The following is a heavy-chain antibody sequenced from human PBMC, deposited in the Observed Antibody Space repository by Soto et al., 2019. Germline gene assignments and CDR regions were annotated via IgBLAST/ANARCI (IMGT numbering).Heavy chain of an antibody. CDR1: GFTFSSYG. Sequence: QVQLVESGGGVVQPGRSLRLSCAASGFTFSSYGMHWVRQAPGKGLEWVAVIWYDGSNKYYADSVKGRFTISRDNSKNTLYLQMNSLRAEDTAVYYCARDRISHLLTNAFDIWGQGTMVTVSS. CDR3: ARDRISHLLTNAFDI. J-gene: IGHJ3*02. CDR2: IWYDGSNK. V-gene: IGHV3-33*01. D-gene: IGHD2-2*01.